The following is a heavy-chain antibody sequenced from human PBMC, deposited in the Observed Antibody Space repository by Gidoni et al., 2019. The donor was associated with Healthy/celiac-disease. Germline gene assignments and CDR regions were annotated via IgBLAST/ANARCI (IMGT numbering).Heavy chain of an antibody. V-gene: IGHV3-53*02. D-gene: IGHD2-2*03. CDR1: GFTVSSNY. CDR2: IYSGGST. CDR3: ARVDSVGKLYYYYGMDV. Sequence: EVQLVATGGGLIQPGGSLRLSCAASGFTVSSNYMSWVRQAPGKGLEWVSVIYSGGSTYYADSVKGRFTISRDNSKNTLYLQMNSLRAEDTAVYYCARVDSVGKLYYYYGMDVWGQGTTVTVSS. J-gene: IGHJ6*02.